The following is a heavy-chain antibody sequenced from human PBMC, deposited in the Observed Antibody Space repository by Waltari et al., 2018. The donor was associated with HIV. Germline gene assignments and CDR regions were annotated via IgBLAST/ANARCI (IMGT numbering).Heavy chain of an antibody. V-gene: IGHV4-38-2*01. Sequence: QVQLQESGPGLVKPSETLSLTCAVSGYPISSGSFWGWIRQPPGKGLEWIGSIHHSGSTYYNPSLKSRVTLSVDTSKNHFSLKLNSVTAADKAVYYCAGEVGYCSGGTCYSGWFDPWGQGTLVTVSS. D-gene: IGHD2-15*01. J-gene: IGHJ5*02. CDR3: AGEVGYCSGGTCYSGWFDP. CDR1: GYPISSGSF. CDR2: IHHSGST.